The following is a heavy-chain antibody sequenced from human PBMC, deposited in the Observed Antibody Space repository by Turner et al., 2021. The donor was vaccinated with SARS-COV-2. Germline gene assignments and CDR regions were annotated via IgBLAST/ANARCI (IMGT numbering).Heavy chain of an antibody. J-gene: IGHJ3*02. D-gene: IGHD3-22*01. Sequence: LQLQDSGQGLVKPSATLSLTCTVSGGSISSGSHHWRRIRQPPGKGLEWIGNIYYIAIIYYNRTHKSRVTISVDTSKNQCSLKLSSVTAADTAVYDCASPHHRYDSSGRDAVDIWGQGTMVTVSS. V-gene: IGHV4-39*01. CDR1: GGSISSGSHH. CDR3: ASPHHRYDSSGRDAVDI. CDR2: IYYIAII.